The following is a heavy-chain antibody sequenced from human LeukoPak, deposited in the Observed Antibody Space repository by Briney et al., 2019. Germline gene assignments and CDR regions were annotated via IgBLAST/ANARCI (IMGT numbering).Heavy chain of an antibody. V-gene: IGHV3-48*04. J-gene: IGHJ6*02. CDR1: GFTFSSYS. CDR2: ISSSGSTI. Sequence: PGGSLRLSCAASGFTFSSYSMNWVRQAPGKGLEWVSYISSSGSTIYYADSVKGRFTISRDNAKNSLDLQMNSLRAEDTAVYYCARKEGNYYYYGMDVWGQGTTVTVSS. CDR3: ARKEGNYYYYGMDV.